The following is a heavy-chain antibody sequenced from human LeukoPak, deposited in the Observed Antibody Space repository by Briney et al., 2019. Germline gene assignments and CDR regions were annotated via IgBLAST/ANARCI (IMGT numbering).Heavy chain of an antibody. D-gene: IGHD2-2*01. CDR1: GFTFDDYA. CDR3: ARGYCSSTSCEGGMDV. Sequence: GRSLRLSCAASGFTFDDYAMPWVRQAPGKGLEWVSGISWNSGSIGYADSVKGRFTISRDNAKNSLYLQMNSLRAEDTAVYYCARGYCSSTSCEGGMDVWGQGTTVTVSS. J-gene: IGHJ6*02. V-gene: IGHV3-9*01. CDR2: ISWNSGSI.